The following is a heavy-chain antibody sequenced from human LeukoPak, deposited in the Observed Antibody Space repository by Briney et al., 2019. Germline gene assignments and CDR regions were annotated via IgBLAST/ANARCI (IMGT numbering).Heavy chain of an antibody. CDR3: ARVYPYYDFWSGPGAFDI. J-gene: IGHJ3*02. CDR1: GYTFTSYY. V-gene: IGHV1-46*01. Sequence: ASVKVSCKASGYTFTSYYMHWVRQAPGQGLEWMGIINPSGGSTSYAQKFQGRVTMTRDTSTSTAYMELRSLRSDDTAVYYCARVYPYYDFWSGPGAFDIWGQGTMVTVSS. CDR2: INPSGGST. D-gene: IGHD3-3*01.